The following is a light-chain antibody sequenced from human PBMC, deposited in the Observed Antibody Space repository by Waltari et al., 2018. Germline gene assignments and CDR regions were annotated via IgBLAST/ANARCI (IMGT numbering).Light chain of an antibody. CDR1: QSVLYTSKNKNY. Sequence: DIVMTQSPDSLAGSLGERATINCKSSQSVLYTSKNKNYIAWYQQKQGQTHKLLNYWASTRKSGVPDRFSGSGSGTDFTLTISSLQAEDVAVYYCQQDYTIPPRTFGQGTKVEIK. CDR3: QQDYTIPPRT. V-gene: IGKV4-1*01. J-gene: IGKJ1*01. CDR2: WAS.